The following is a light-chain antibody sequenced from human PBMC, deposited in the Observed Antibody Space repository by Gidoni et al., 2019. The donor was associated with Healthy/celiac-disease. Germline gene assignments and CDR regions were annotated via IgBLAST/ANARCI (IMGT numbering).Light chain of an antibody. CDR1: SSDVGGYTS. V-gene: IGLV2-11*01. J-gene: IGLJ1*01. CDR3: CSYAGNYTFV. Sequence: QSALTQPRSVPGSPGQSVTISCTGTSSDVGGYTSVSWYQQHPGKAPKLMIYDVTKRPSGVPDRFSGSKSGNTASLTISGLQAEDEADYYCCSYAGNYTFVFGTGTKVTVL. CDR2: DVT.